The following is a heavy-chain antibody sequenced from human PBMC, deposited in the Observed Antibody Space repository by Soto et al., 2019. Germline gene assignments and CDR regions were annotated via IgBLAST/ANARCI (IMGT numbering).Heavy chain of an antibody. J-gene: IGHJ6*02. CDR3: ARDSSCSGGSCYSRDGMYV. Sequence: ASVKVSCKASGYTFTGYYMHWVLRAPGEGLEWMGWINPNSGGTNYAQKFQGWVTMTRDTSISTAYMELSRLRSDDTAVYYCARDSSCSGGSCYSRDGMYVWCQGTTVTVSS. V-gene: IGHV1-2*04. CDR1: GYTFTGYY. D-gene: IGHD2-15*01. CDR2: INPNSGGT.